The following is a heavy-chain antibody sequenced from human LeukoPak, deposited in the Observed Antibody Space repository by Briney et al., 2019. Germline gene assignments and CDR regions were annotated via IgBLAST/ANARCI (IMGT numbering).Heavy chain of an antibody. CDR3: TTAAGPFDH. J-gene: IGHJ4*02. CDR2: IKTKADGGTT. CDR1: GFTFSNAW. Sequence: GGSLRLSCAASGFTFSNAWMSWVRQAPGKGLEWVGRIKTKADGGTTDYAAPVKGRFTNSRDDSKNTLYLQMNRLKTEDTAVYYCTTAAGPFDHWGQGTLLTVSS. V-gene: IGHV3-15*01. D-gene: IGHD6-19*01.